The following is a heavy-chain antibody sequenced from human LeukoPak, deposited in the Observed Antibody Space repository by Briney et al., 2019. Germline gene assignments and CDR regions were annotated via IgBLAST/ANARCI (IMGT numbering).Heavy chain of an antibody. D-gene: IGHD1-26*01. Sequence: SVKVSCKASGGTFRTYSVTWVRQAPGQGLEWMGGIIPIFGTPNYAQKFQGRVKVTTDDATGTAYMELSSLMSEDTAIYYCARREWELPKGDYWGQGTLVTVSS. CDR2: IIPIFGTP. J-gene: IGHJ4*02. V-gene: IGHV1-69*05. CDR3: ARREWELPKGDY. CDR1: GGTFRTYS.